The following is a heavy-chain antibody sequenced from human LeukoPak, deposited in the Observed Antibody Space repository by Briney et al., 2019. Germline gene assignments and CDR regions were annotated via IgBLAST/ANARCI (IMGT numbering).Heavy chain of an antibody. J-gene: IGHJ4*02. CDR1: GYTFTSYA. V-gene: IGHV1-3*01. CDR3: ARLYDISTGYFFDY. D-gene: IGHD3-9*01. Sequence: ASVKVSCKASGYTFTSYAMHWVRQAPGQRLEWMGWINAGNGNTKYSQKFQGRVTITRDTSASTAYMELSSLRSEDTAVYYCARLYDISTGYFFDYWGQGTLVTVSS. CDR2: INAGNGNT.